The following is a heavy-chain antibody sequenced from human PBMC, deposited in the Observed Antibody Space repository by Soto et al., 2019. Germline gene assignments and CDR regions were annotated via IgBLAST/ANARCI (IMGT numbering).Heavy chain of an antibody. D-gene: IGHD2-15*01. CDR1: GYIFTSYG. CDR2: ISAYNGNT. CDR3: SRGPYCSGGSCSLAEYFQH. V-gene: IGHV1-18*01. J-gene: IGHJ1*01. Sequence: ASVMVSCMASGYIFTSYGISCVLQAPGQGLEWMGWISAYNGNTNYAQKLQGRVTMTPDTSTSTAYMELRSLRSDDTAVYYCSRGPYCSGGSCSLAEYFQHWGQGTLVTVSS.